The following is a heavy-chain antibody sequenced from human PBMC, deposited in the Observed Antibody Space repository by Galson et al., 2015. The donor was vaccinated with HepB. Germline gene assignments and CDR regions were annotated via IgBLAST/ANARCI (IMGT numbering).Heavy chain of an antibody. CDR2: FDPEDGET. CDR1: GYTLTELS. V-gene: IGHV1-24*01. D-gene: IGHD6-13*01. Sequence: SVKVSCKVSGYTLTELSMHWVRQAPGKGLEWMGGFDPEDGETIYAQKFQGRVTMTEDTSTDTAYMELSSLRSEDTAVYYCATVDYSSSWYKWGFDPWGQGTLVTVSS. CDR3: ATVDYSSSWYKWGFDP. J-gene: IGHJ5*02.